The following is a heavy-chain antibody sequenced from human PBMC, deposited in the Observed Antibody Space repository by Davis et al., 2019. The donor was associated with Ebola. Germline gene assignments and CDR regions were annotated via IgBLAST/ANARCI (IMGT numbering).Heavy chain of an antibody. J-gene: IGHJ4*02. Sequence: ASVKVSCKASGGTFSSYAISWVRQAPGQGLEWMGWISAYNGNTNYAQKLQGRVTMTTDTSTSTAYMELRSLRSDDTAVYYCARVRTGQQQPPGYWGQGTLVTVSS. V-gene: IGHV1-18*01. D-gene: IGHD6-13*01. CDR1: GGTFSSYA. CDR2: ISAYNGNT. CDR3: ARVRTGQQQPPGY.